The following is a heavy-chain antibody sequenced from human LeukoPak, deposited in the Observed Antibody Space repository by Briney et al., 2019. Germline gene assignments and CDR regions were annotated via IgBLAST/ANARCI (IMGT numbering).Heavy chain of an antibody. Sequence: PSETLSLTCNVSGGSFNGYYWTWIRQPPGKGLEWIAEINHIGTTNHNPSLKSRVTASTDTSKNQFFLMLTSVTAADTALYYCARLVVTAPQYHYYMDVWGEGTTVTVSS. V-gene: IGHV4-34*01. CDR2: INHIGTT. J-gene: IGHJ6*03. D-gene: IGHD2-21*02. CDR3: ARLVVTAPQYHYYMDV. CDR1: GGSFNGYY.